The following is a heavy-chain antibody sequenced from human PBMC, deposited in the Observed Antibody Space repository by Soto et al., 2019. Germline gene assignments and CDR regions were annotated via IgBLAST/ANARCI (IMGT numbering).Heavy chain of an antibody. D-gene: IGHD3-10*01. V-gene: IGHV1-69*06. Sequence: SVKVSCKASGGTFSSYAISCVRQAPGQGLEWMGGIIPIFGTANYAQKFQGRVTITADKSTSTAYMELSSLRSEDTAVYYCARAARHGHGLLILRGVITPFDYWGQGTLVTVS. CDR3: ARAARHGHGLLILRGVITPFDY. CDR1: GGTFSSYA. CDR2: IIPIFGTA. J-gene: IGHJ4*02.